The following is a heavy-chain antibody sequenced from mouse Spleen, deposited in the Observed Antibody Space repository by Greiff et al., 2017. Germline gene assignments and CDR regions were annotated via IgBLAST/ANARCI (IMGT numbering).Heavy chain of an antibody. Sequence: VKVVESGPGLVAPSQSLSITCTVSGFSLTSYGVHWVRQPPGKGLEWLGVIWAGGSTNYNSALMSRLSISKDNSKSQVFLKMNSLQTDDTAMYYCAREDGSSYSYWYFDVWGAGTTVTVSS. CDR3: AREDGSSYSYWYFDV. CDR1: GFSLTSYG. J-gene: IGHJ1*01. V-gene: IGHV2-9*02. CDR2: IWAGGST. D-gene: IGHD1-1*01.